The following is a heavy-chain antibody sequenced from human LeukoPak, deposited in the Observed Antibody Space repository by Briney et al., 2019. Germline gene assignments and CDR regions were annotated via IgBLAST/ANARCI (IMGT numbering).Heavy chain of an antibody. CDR2: IYYSGST. J-gene: IGHJ4*02. CDR3: ARIGHEDYYFDY. Sequence: NSSETLSLTCTVSGGSISSSSYYWSWIRQPPGKGLEWIGYIYYSGSTNYNPSLKSRVTISVDTSKNQFSLKLSSVTAADTAVYYCARIGHEDYYFDYWGQGTLVTVSS. V-gene: IGHV4-61*01. CDR1: GGSISSSSYY.